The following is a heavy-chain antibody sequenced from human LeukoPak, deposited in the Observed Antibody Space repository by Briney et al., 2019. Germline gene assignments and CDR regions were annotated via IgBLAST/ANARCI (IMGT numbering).Heavy chain of an antibody. D-gene: IGHD6-6*01. CDR1: GFTFSRHW. CDR2: SNADESTT. J-gene: IGHJ6*02. Sequence: GGSLRLSCAASGFTFSRHWMHWVRQAPGKGLVWVSRSNADESTTGYADSVKGRFTISRDNAKNTLYLQMNSLRAEDTAVYYCARGSSTSGDYTMDGWGQGTTVTVSS. V-gene: IGHV3-74*01. CDR3: ARGSSTSGDYTMDG.